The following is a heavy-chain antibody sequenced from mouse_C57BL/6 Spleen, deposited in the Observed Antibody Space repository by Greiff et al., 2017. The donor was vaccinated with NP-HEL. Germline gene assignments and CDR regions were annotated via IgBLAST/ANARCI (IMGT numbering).Heavy chain of an antibody. J-gene: IGHJ4*01. CDR3: ARNYDFLYAMDY. CDR1: GYSFTGYY. CDR2: INPSTGGT. D-gene: IGHD2-4*01. V-gene: IGHV1-42*01. Sequence: VQLQQSGPELVKPGASVKISCKASGYSFTGYYMNWVKQSPEKSLEWIGEINPSTGGTTYNQKFKAKATLTVDKSSSTAYMQLKSLTSEDSAVYYCARNYDFLYAMDYWGQGTSVTVSS.